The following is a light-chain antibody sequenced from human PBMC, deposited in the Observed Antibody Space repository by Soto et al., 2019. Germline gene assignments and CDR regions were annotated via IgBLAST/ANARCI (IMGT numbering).Light chain of an antibody. CDR2: PSS. J-gene: IGKJ5*01. CDR1: QTINNN. V-gene: IGKV1-39*01. CDR3: QQTYLTPIT. Sequence: DIEMTQSPSSLSASVGDRVTISCRTSQTINNNLNWYQQRQGKAPKLLIYPSSSLLSGVPPRFSGSGSGTDFTLTISSLQPEDFATYFCQQTYLTPITFGQGTRLDIK.